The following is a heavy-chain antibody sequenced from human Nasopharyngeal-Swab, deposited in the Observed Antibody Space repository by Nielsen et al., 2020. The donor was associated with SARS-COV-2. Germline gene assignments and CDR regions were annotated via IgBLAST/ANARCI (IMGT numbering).Heavy chain of an antibody. CDR1: GFTVSSNY. J-gene: IGHJ4*02. CDR3: AKVGATFDY. CDR2: IYSGGST. V-gene: IGHV3-53*01. Sequence: GESLKISCAASGFTVSSNYMSWVRQAPGKGLEWVSVIYSGGSTYYADSVKGRFTISRDNSKNTLYLQMNSLRAEDTAVYYCAKVGATFDYWGQGTLVTVSS. D-gene: IGHD1-26*01.